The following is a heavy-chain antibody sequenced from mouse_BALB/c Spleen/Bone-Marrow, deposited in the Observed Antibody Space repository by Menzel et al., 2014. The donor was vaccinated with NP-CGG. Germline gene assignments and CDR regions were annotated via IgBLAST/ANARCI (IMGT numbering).Heavy chain of an antibody. CDR3: ANYDYGWYFDV. V-gene: IGHV14-3*02. CDR2: IDPANGNT. J-gene: IGHJ1*01. Sequence: DVKLQESGAELVKPGASVKLSCTASGFNIKDTYMHWVEQRPEQGLEWIGRIDPANGNTKYDPKFQGKATITADTSSNTAYLQLSSLTSEDTAVYYCANYDYGWYFDVWGAGTTVTVSS. CDR1: GFNIKDTY. D-gene: IGHD2-4*01.